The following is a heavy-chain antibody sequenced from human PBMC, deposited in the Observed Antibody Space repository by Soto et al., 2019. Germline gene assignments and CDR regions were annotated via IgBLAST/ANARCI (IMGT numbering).Heavy chain of an antibody. CDR3: AKDRGWGLRWSYFDD. CDR2: ISYDGSNK. J-gene: IGHJ4*02. V-gene: IGHV3-30*18. D-gene: IGHD4-17*01. CDR1: GFTFSSYD. Sequence: PVGSLRISCAASGFTFSSYDMHLAQPAPGTGLEWVAVISYDGSNKYYADSVKGRFPISRDNSKNTLYLQMNSLRAEDTAAYYCAKDRGWGLRWSYFDDWGQGTLVTVSS.